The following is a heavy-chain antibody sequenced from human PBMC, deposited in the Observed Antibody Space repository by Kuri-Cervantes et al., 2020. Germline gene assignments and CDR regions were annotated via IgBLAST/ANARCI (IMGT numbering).Heavy chain of an antibody. CDR3: AKGNYYYDSSGYYYGWFDP. CDR2: ISYDGSNK. D-gene: IGHD3-22*01. J-gene: IGHJ5*02. Sequence: LSLTCAASGFTFSSYGMHWVRQAPGKGLEWVAVISYDGSNKYYADSVKGRFTISRDNSKNTLYLQMNSLRAEDTAVYYCAKGNYYYDSSGYYYGWFDPWGQGTLVTVSS. CDR1: GFTFSSYG. V-gene: IGHV3-30*18.